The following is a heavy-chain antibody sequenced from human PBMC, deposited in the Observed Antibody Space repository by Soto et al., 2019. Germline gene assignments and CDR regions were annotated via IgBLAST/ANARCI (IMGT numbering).Heavy chain of an antibody. V-gene: IGHV3-48*01. CDR2: ISSSSSTI. CDR1: GFTFSSDS. D-gene: IGHD2-21*02. Sequence: GGSLRLSCAASGFTFSSDSMNWVRQAPGKGLEWVSYISSSSSTIYYADSVKGRFTISRDNAKNSLYLQMNSLRAEDTAVYYCARGRLRGDFNWFDPWGQGTLVTVSS. CDR3: ARGRLRGDFNWFDP. J-gene: IGHJ5*02.